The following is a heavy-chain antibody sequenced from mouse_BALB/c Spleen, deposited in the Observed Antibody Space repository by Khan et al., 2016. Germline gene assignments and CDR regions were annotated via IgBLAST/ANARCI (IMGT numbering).Heavy chain of an antibody. CDR1: GYTFTNYG. D-gene: IGHD2-1*01. CDR3: ARLGEYGNYFDY. J-gene: IGHJ2*01. CDR2: INTYTGEP. V-gene: IGHV9-1*02. Sequence: QIQLVQSGPELKKPGETVKISCKASGYTFTNYGVNWVKQAPGKGLKWMGWINTYTGEPTYADDFKGRFAFSLETSASTAYLQINNLKNEDMATYFCARLGEYGNYFDYWGQGTTLTVSS.